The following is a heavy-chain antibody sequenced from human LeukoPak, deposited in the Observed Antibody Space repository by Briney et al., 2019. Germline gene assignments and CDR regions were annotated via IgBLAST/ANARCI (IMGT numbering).Heavy chain of an antibody. CDR2: INHSGST. V-gene: IGHV4-34*01. J-gene: IGHJ5*02. Sequence: SETLSLTCAVYGGSFSGYYWSWIRQPPGKGLEWIGEINHSGSTNYNPSLKSRVTISVDTSKNQFSLKLSSVTVADTAVYYCARQGYCGGDCYGWFDPWGQGMLVTVSS. CDR3: ARQGYCGGDCYGWFDP. CDR1: GGSFSGYY. D-gene: IGHD2-21*02.